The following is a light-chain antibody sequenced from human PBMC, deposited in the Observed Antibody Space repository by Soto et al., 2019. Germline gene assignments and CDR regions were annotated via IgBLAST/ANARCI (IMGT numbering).Light chain of an antibody. Sequence: QSALTQPASVSGSPGQSITISCTGTSSDIGGYNYVSWYQQLPGKVPKLIIYDVSNRPSGVSDRFSGSKSGNAASLTISGFQAADEADYYCISYTSTSTLYVFGTGTKLTVL. CDR2: DVS. V-gene: IGLV2-14*03. CDR3: ISYTSTSTLYV. J-gene: IGLJ1*01. CDR1: SSDIGGYNY.